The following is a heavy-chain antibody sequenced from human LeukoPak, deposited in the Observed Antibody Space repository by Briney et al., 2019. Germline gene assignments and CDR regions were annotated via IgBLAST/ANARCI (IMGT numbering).Heavy chain of an antibody. V-gene: IGHV1-8*01. CDR3: ARGRDCSGGSCYSYWFDP. Sequence: ASVKVTCKASGYTFTSYDINWVRQATGQGLEWMGRMNPNSGNTGYAQKFQGRVTMTRNTSISTAYMELSSLRSEDTAVYYCARGRDCSGGSCYSYWFDPWGQGTLVTVSS. J-gene: IGHJ5*02. CDR1: GYTFTSYD. CDR2: MNPNSGNT. D-gene: IGHD2-15*01.